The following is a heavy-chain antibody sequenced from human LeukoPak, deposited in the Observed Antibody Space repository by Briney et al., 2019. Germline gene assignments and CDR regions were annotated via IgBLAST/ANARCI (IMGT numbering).Heavy chain of an antibody. V-gene: IGHV3-48*03. Sequence: PGGSLRLSCAASGFPFSSNEMNWVRQAPGKGLEWVSYIVSSGSSIYYADSVRGRFTISRDNAKNSLYLQMNSLRAEDTAIYYCVRGGYCSGGTCYKWNAFDIWGQGTMVAVSS. CDR1: GFPFSSNE. D-gene: IGHD2-15*01. J-gene: IGHJ3*02. CDR2: IVSSGSSI. CDR3: VRGGYCSGGTCYKWNAFDI.